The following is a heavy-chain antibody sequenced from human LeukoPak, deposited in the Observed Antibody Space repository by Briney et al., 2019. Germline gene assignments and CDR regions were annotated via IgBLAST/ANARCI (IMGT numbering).Heavy chain of an antibody. Sequence: GASVKVSCKASGYIFTDYYIHWMRQAPGQGLEWMGWINPKNCDTNYAQKFQGRVTMTRDTSINTVYMELNRLISDDTALYYCARVGYCSGDRCYLHFDYWGQGTLVTVSS. CDR1: GYIFTDYY. CDR3: ARVGYCSGDRCYLHFDY. J-gene: IGHJ4*02. D-gene: IGHD2-15*01. V-gene: IGHV1-2*02. CDR2: INPKNCDT.